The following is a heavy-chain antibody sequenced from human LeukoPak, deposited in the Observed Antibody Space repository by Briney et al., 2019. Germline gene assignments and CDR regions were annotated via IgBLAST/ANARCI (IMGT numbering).Heavy chain of an antibody. CDR2: IYYSGST. J-gene: IGHJ3*02. Sequence: SETLSLTCTVSGGSISSSSYYWGRIRQPPGKGLEWIGSIYYSGSTYYNPSLKSRVTISVDTSKNQFSLKLSSVTAADTAVYYCAGKRCSGGSCFDAFDIWGQGTMVTVSS. CDR3: AGKRCSGGSCFDAFDI. V-gene: IGHV4-39*01. D-gene: IGHD2-15*01. CDR1: GGSISSSSYY.